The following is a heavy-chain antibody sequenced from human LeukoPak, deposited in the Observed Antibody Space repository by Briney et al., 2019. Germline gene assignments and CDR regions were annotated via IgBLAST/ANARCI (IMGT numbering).Heavy chain of an antibody. V-gene: IGHV3-66*01. D-gene: IGHD2-15*01. Sequence: GGSLILSCAASGFSVSSDYMSWVRQAPGKGLEWVSSIYSGGKTLYADSVKDRFTISRDNSENTLHLQMTSLRVEDAAMYYCARGLVVAGTYGFGNWGQGTLVTVSS. CDR3: ARGLVVAGTYGFGN. CDR1: GFSVSSDY. CDR2: IYSGGKT. J-gene: IGHJ4*02.